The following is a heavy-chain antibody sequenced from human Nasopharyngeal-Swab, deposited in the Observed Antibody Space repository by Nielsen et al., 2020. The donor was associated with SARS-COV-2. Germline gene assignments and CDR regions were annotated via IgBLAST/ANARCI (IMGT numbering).Heavy chain of an antibody. V-gene: IGHV3-7*03. CDR2: IKQDGSEK. CDR1: GFTFSSYW. D-gene: IGHD3-3*01. Sequence: GGSLRLSCAASGFTFSSYWMSWVRQAPGKGLEWVANIKQDGSEKYYVDSVKGRFTISRDNAKNSLYLQMNSLRAEDTAVYYCARGGEGYDFWSGYLPYYYYGMDVWGQGTTVTVSS. CDR3: ARGGEGYDFWSGYLPYYYYGMDV. J-gene: IGHJ6*02.